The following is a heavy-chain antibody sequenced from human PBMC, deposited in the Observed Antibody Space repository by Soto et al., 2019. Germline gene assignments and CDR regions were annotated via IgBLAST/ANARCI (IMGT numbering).Heavy chain of an antibody. CDR1: GFTFSGSA. J-gene: IGHJ3*02. D-gene: IGHD3-9*01. CDR2: IRSKANSCAT. V-gene: IGHV3-73*01. Sequence: GGSLRLSCAASGFTFSGSAMHWVRQASGKGLEWVGRIRSKANSCATAYAASVKGRFTISRDDSKNTAYLQMNSLKTEDTAVYYCTRLHYDILTGYYSDAFDIWGQGTMVTVSS. CDR3: TRLHYDILTGYYSDAFDI.